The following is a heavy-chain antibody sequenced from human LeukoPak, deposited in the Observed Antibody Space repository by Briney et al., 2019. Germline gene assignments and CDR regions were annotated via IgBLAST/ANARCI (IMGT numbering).Heavy chain of an antibody. Sequence: GGSLRLSCAASRFTFSNAWMSWVRQAPGRGLEWVANIRQDGRDKHYVDSLKGRFTVSRDNAKNSLFLQANSLRAEDTAVYYCAKHGDYSFDHWGQGTLVTVSS. V-gene: IGHV3-7*05. CDR1: RFTFSNAW. D-gene: IGHD4-17*01. J-gene: IGHJ4*02. CDR2: IRQDGRDK. CDR3: AKHGDYSFDH.